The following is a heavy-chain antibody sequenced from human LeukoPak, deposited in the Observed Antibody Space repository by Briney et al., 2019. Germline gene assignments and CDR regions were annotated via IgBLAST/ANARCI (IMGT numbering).Heavy chain of an antibody. CDR1: GLTVSSNY. D-gene: IGHD3-10*01. V-gene: IGHV3-66*01. J-gene: IGHJ5*02. CDR2: IYSGGST. CDR3: ARSHFYGSGVDP. Sequence: GGSLRLSCAASGLTVSSNYMSWVRQAPGKGLEWVSVIYSGGSTYYADSVKGRFTISRDNSKNTLYLQMNSLRTEDTAVYYCARSHFYGSGVDPWGQGTLVTVSS.